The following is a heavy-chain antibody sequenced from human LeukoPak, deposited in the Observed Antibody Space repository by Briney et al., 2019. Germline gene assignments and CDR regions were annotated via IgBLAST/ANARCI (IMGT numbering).Heavy chain of an antibody. CDR2: IYTSGST. V-gene: IGHV4-4*07. J-gene: IGHJ3*02. CDR3: ATYSSGWYAGAFDI. D-gene: IGHD6-19*01. Sequence: ASETLSLTCTVSGGSISSYYCSWIRQPAGKGLEWIGRIYTSGSTNYNPSLKSRVTMSVDTSKNQFSLKLSSVTAADTAVYYCATYSSGWYAGAFDIWGQGTMVTVSS. CDR1: GGSISSYY.